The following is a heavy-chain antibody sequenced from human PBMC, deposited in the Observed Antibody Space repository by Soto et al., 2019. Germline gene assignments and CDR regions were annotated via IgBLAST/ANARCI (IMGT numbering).Heavy chain of an antibody. V-gene: IGHV4-34*01. CDR1: GGSFSGYY. D-gene: IGHD5-12*01. Sequence: SETLSLTCAVYGGSFSGYYWSWIRQPPGKGLEWIGEINHSGSTNYNPSLKSRVTISVDTSKNQFSLKLSSVTAADTAVYYCARGRLPHLGYYGMDVWGQGTTVT. J-gene: IGHJ6*02. CDR3: ARGRLPHLGYYGMDV. CDR2: INHSGST.